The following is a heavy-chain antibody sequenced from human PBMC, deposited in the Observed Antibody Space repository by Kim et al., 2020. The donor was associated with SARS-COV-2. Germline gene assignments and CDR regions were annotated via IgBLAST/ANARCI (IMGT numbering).Heavy chain of an antibody. CDR2: IYYSGST. CDR1: GGSISSYY. CDR3: ARDGPAAPGIYYGMDV. D-gene: IGHD2-2*01. V-gene: IGHV4-59*13. Sequence: SETLSLTCTVSGGSISSYYWSWIRQPPGKGLEWIGYIYYSGSTNYNPSLKSRVTISVDTSKNQFSLKLSSVTAADTAVYYCARDGPAAPGIYYGMDVWGQGTTVTVSS. J-gene: IGHJ6*02.